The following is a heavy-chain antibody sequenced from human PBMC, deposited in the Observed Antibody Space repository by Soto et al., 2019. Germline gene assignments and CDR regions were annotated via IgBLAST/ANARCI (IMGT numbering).Heavy chain of an antibody. D-gene: IGHD2-8*01. J-gene: IGHJ4*02. CDR1: VGSINNAEDN. CDR3: ARDRPYLHENNGRIDS. V-gene: IGHV4-30-4*01. CDR2: ITYSGNT. Sequence: QVQLQESGPGLVKPSQTLSLTCTVSVGSINNAEDNWTWIRKPPGKCLEYIGYITYSGNTFYKSSIKSRITMSVDTSKNQFSQRLTSLTAADTTVYYCARDRPYLHENNGRIDSWGQGMLVTVSS.